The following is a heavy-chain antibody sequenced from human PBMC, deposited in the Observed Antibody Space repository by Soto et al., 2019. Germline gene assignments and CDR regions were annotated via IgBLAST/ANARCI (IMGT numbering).Heavy chain of an antibody. Sequence: SETLSLTCTVSGGSISSYYWSWIRQPPGKGLEWIGYIYYSGSTNYNPSLKSRVTISVDTSKNQFSLKLSSVTAADTAVYYCARRVPSRARCGRGGTTNYYYYMDVWGKGTTVTVSS. D-gene: IGHD1-7*01. CDR2: IYYSGST. CDR3: ARRVPSRARCGRGGTTNYYYYMDV. V-gene: IGHV4-59*08. J-gene: IGHJ6*03. CDR1: GGSISSYY.